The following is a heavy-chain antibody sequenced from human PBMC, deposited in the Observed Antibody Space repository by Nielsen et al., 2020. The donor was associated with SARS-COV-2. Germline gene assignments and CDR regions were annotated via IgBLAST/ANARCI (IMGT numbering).Heavy chain of an antibody. Sequence: ASVKVSCKASGYSFTTYAMNWVRQAPGQGPEWMGWINTNTGDPTYAHDSTGRFLFSSDTSVSTTFLQISSLKTEDTAIYYCARDALEGPGIDYWGQGTLVTVSS. CDR2: INTNTGDP. D-gene: IGHD1-1*01. CDR3: ARDALEGPGIDY. CDR1: GYSFTTYA. V-gene: IGHV7-4-1*02. J-gene: IGHJ4*02.